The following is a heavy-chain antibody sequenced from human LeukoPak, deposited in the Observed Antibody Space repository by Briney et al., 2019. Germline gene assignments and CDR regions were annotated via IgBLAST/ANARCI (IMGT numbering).Heavy chain of an antibody. Sequence: SETLSLTCTVSGGSFSGHYWSWIRQPAGKGPEWMGRINTSGTTRYDPSLKSRVTMSADTSKNQFSLKLTSVTAADTAVYYCARGLSASYDFNWFDSWGQGTLVTVSS. CDR1: GGSFSGHY. V-gene: IGHV4-4*07. CDR2: INTSGTT. J-gene: IGHJ5*01. CDR3: ARGLSASYDFNWFDS. D-gene: IGHD2/OR15-2a*01.